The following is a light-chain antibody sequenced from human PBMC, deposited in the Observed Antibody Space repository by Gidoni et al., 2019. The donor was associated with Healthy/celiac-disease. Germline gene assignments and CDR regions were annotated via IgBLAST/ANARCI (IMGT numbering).Light chain of an antibody. CDR3: QQSYSTPPWT. V-gene: IGKV1-39*01. Sequence: DIQLTQSPSSLSASVGARVTITCRASQSISSYLNWYQQKPGKAPKLLIYAASSLQSGVPSRCRGSGSGTDFTLTISSMQPEDFATDYCQQSYSTPPWTFXXXTKVEIK. J-gene: IGKJ1*01. CDR2: AAS. CDR1: QSISSY.